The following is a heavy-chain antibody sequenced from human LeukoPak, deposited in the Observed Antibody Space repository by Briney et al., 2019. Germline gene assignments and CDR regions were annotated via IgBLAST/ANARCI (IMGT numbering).Heavy chain of an antibody. Sequence: GGSLRLPCAASGFTFSSYAMSWVRQAPGKGLEWVSAISGSGGSTYYADSVKGRFTISRDNSKNTLYLQMNSLRAEDTAVYYCAKMGFGTNYFDYWGQGTLVTVSS. D-gene: IGHD3-10*01. CDR2: ISGSGGST. J-gene: IGHJ4*02. CDR1: GFTFSSYA. V-gene: IGHV3-23*01. CDR3: AKMGFGTNYFDY.